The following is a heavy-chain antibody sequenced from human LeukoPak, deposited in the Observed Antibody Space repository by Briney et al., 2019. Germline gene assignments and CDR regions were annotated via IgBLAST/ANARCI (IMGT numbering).Heavy chain of an antibody. CDR3: TSGYSYDLFDY. Sequence: SETLSLTCTVSGGSISSSSYYWGWIRQPPGKGLEWIGSINYSGSTYYNPSLKSRVTIFVDTSKNQFSLKLSSVTAADTAVFYCTSGYSYDLFDYWGQGTLVTVSS. V-gene: IGHV4-39*01. D-gene: IGHD5-18*01. CDR2: INYSGST. J-gene: IGHJ4*02. CDR1: GGSISSSSYY.